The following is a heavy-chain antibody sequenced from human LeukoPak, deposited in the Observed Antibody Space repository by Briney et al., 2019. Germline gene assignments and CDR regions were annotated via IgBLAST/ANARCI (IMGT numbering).Heavy chain of an antibody. CDR2: ISYDGNNK. D-gene: IGHD2-2*02. Sequence: GGSLRLSCAASGFTFNSNAMHWVRQAPGKGLEWVAVISYDGNNKYYADSVKGRFTISRDNAKNSLYLQMNSLRAEDTALYYCARAGYNYWGQGTLVTVSS. J-gene: IGHJ4*02. CDR3: ARAGYNY. V-gene: IGHV3-30*04. CDR1: GFTFNSNA.